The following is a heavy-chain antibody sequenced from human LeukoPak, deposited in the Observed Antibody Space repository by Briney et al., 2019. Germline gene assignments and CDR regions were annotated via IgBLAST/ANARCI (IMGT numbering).Heavy chain of an antibody. Sequence: SETLSLTCGVSGGSITNTNYWTWVRQPPGKGLEWIGEVNLQGSTSYNPSLMGRVAIAVDTSENHISLQLTSVTAADTAVYYCARVSTQVVVTAIHRSFDYWGQGTLVTVSS. CDR3: ARVSTQVVVTAIHRSFDY. D-gene: IGHD2-21*02. J-gene: IGHJ4*02. CDR2: VNLQGST. CDR1: GGSITNTNY. V-gene: IGHV4-4*02.